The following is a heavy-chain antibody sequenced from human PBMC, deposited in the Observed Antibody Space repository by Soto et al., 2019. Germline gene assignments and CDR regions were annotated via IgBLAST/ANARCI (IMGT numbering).Heavy chain of an antibody. J-gene: IGHJ4*02. V-gene: IGHV1-46*01. CDR1: GYTFTSYY. CDR3: ASGYSSGWEIDY. Sequence: ASVKVSCKASGYTFTSYYMHWVRQAPGQGLEWMGIINPSGGSTSYAQKFQGRVAMTRDTSTSTVYMELSSLRSEDTAVYYCASGYSSGWEIDYWGQGTLVTVSS. CDR2: INPSGGST. D-gene: IGHD6-19*01.